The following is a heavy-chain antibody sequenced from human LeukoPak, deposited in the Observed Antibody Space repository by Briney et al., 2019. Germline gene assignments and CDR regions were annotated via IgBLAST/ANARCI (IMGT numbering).Heavy chain of an antibody. CDR2: IYYSGST. D-gene: IGHD3-3*01. V-gene: IGHV4-59*01. CDR3: ARGSRDYDFWSGPYYGMDV. J-gene: IGHJ6*02. CDR1: GGSISSYY. Sequence: SETLSLTCTVSGGSISSYYWSWIRQPPGKGLEWIGYIYYSGSTNYNPSLKSRVTISVDTSKNQFSLKLSSVTAADTAVYYCARGSRDYDFWSGPYYGMDVWGQGTTVTVSS.